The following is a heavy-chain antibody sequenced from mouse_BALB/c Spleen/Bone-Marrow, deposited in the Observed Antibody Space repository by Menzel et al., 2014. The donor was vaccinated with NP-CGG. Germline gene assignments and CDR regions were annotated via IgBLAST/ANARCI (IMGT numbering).Heavy chain of an antibody. Sequence: QQSGPELVKPGASVKMSCKASGYSFTSFILHWVKMRPGQGLEWIGYINPYNDGTKYNEKFKGKAILTSDKSSSSANMELSSLTSEDSAVYYCARAMIYYYAMDYWGQGTSVTVSS. CDR2: INPYNDGT. D-gene: IGHD2-4*01. CDR3: ARAMIYYYAMDY. J-gene: IGHJ4*01. CDR1: GYSFTSFI. V-gene: IGHV1-14*01.